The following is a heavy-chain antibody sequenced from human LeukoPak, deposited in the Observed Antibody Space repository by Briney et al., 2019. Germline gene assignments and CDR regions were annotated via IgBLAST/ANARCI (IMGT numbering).Heavy chain of an antibody. J-gene: IGHJ4*02. CDR2: INHSGST. V-gene: IGHV4-34*01. CDR1: GGSFSGYY. Sequence: PSETLSLTCAVYGGSFSGYYWSWIRQPPGKGLEWIGEINHSGSTNYNPSLKSRVTISVDTSKNQFSLKLSSVTAADTAVYYCARGRGYDILTGYYTITENFDYWGQGTLVTVSS. CDR3: ARGRGYDILTGYYTITENFDY. D-gene: IGHD3-9*01.